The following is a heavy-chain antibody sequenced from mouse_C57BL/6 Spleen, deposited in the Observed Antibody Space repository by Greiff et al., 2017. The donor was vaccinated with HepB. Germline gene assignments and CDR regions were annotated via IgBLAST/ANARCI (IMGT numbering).Heavy chain of an antibody. CDR2: ISYDGSN. J-gene: IGHJ2*01. Sequence: DVQLQESGPGLVKPSQSLSLTCSVTGYSITSGYYWNWIRQFPGNKLEWMGYISYDGSNNYNPSLKNRISITRDTSKNQFFLKLNSVTTEDTATYYCAREILGYYFDYWGQGTTLTVSS. V-gene: IGHV3-6*01. CDR3: AREILGYYFDY. CDR1: GYSITSGYY. D-gene: IGHD1-1*01.